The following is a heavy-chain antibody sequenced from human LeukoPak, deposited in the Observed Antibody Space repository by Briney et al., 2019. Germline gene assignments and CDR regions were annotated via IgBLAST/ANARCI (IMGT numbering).Heavy chain of an antibody. D-gene: IGHD4/OR15-4a*01. CDR1: GFTFNSYP. J-gene: IGHJ3*02. CDR3: VKESGFMVAPNSAFDI. CDR2: ICRNGGST. Sequence: GGSLRLSCSASGFTFNSYPVHWVRQAPGKGLEYVSGICRNGGSTYYADSVKGRFTISRDNSKNTLYLQMSSLRAEDTAVYYCVKESGFMVAPNSAFDIWGQGTMVTVSS. V-gene: IGHV3-64D*06.